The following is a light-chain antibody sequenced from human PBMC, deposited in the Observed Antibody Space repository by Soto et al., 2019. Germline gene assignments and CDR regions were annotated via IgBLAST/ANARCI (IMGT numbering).Light chain of an antibody. CDR3: QQYGDSPDTDRWT. J-gene: IGKJ1*01. CDR2: GAS. Sequence: EIVLTQSPGTLSLSPGERASLSCRASQSVRSSSLAWYQQKPSQPPRLLIYGASSGATGIPDRFSGSGSGTDFTLTISRLEPEDFAVYFCQQYGDSPDTDRWTFGPGTKVEIK. CDR1: QSVRSSS. V-gene: IGKV3-20*01.